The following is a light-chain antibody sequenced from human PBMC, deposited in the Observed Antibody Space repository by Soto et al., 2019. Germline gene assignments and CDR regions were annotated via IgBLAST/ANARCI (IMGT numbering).Light chain of an antibody. V-gene: IGKV3-20*01. Sequence: EIVLTQSPGTLSLSPGERATLSCRASQSVSSSYLAWYQQKPGQAPRLLIYGASSRATGIPSRFSGSGSGTDFTVTVSTLEPEDFAVYYCQEYGSSPPTFGQGTKLEIK. CDR3: QEYGSSPPT. CDR1: QSVSSSY. J-gene: IGKJ2*01. CDR2: GAS.